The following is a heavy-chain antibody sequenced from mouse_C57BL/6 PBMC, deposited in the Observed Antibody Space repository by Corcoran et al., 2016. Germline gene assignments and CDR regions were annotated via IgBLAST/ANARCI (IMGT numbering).Heavy chain of an antibody. Sequence: EVQLQQSGAELVKPGASVELSCTASGFNIKDYYMHWVKQRTEQGLEWIGRIDPEDGETKYAPKFQGKATITADTSSNTAYLQLSSLTSEDTAVYYCASPSLDEGYFDVWGTGTTVTVSS. V-gene: IGHV14-2*01. J-gene: IGHJ1*03. D-gene: IGHD6-2*01. CDR2: IDPEDGET. CDR3: ASPSLDEGYFDV. CDR1: GFNIKDYY.